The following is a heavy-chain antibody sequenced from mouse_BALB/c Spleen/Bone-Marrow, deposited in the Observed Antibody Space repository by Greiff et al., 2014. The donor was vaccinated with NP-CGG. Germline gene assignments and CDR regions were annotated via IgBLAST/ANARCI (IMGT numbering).Heavy chain of an antibody. CDR2: ISTYSGNT. Sequence: VQLQQSGPELVRPGVSVKISCKGSGYTFTDYAMHWVKQSHAKSLEWIGVISTYSGNTNYNQKFKGKATMTVEKSSSTAYMELARLTSEDSAIYYCARGSSPYYYAMDYWGQGTSVTVPS. V-gene: IGHV1-67*01. CDR3: ARGSSPYYYAMDY. CDR1: GYTFTDYA. J-gene: IGHJ4*01. D-gene: IGHD1-1*01.